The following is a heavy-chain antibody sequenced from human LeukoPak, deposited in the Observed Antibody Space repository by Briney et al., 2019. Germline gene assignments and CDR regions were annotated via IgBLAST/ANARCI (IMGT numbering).Heavy chain of an antibody. V-gene: IGHV4-34*01. J-gene: IGHJ3*02. D-gene: IGHD2-15*01. CDR2: INHSGST. CDR3: ARGPRIVVVVAATLPHAFDI. Sequence: SETLSLTCAVYGGSFSGYYWSWIRQPPGKGLEWIGEINHSGSTNYNPSLKSRATISVDTSKNQFSLKLSSVTAADTAVYYCARGPRIVVVVAATLPHAFDIWGQGTMVTVSS. CDR1: GGSFSGYY.